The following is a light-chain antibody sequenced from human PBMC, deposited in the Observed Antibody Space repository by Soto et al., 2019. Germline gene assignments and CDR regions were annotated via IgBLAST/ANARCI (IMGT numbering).Light chain of an antibody. CDR2: EVN. CDR1: SSDVGGYNY. CDR3: SSSTSSSTLMV. V-gene: IGLV2-14*01. J-gene: IGLJ2*01. Sequence: QSALTQPASVSGSPGQSITISCTGTSSDVGGYNYVSWYQQHPGKAPKLMIYEVNNRPSGVSNRFSGSKSGNTASLTISGLQAEDEADYYCSSSTSSSTLMVFGGGTKLTVL.